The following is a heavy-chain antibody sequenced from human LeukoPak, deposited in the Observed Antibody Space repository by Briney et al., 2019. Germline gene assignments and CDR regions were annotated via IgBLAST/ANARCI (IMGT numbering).Heavy chain of an antibody. CDR3: ARDYGDYAWYGAVRYYYYYMDV. CDR2: IYTSGST. CDR1: GGSINSGSYY. D-gene: IGHD4-17*01. Sequence: PSETLSLTCTVSGGSINSGSYYWSWIRQPAGKGLEWIGRIYTSGSTNYNPSLKSRVTISVDTSKNQFSLKLSSVTAADTAVYYCARDYGDYAWYGAVRYYYYYMDVWGKGTTVTVSS. V-gene: IGHV4-61*02. J-gene: IGHJ6*03.